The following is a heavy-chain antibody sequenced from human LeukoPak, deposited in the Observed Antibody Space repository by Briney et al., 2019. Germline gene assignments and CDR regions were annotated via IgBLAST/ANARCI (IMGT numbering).Heavy chain of an antibody. D-gene: IGHD6-13*01. Sequence: SLRLSCAASGFTFDDYAMHWVRQAPGKGLEWVSGISINGGSIGYADSVKGRFTISRDNAKNSLYLQMNSLRAEDMALYYCAKDIFAGYSSSWSHGAFDYWGQGTLVRVSS. CDR1: GFTFDDYA. J-gene: IGHJ4*02. CDR3: AKDIFAGYSSSWSHGAFDY. V-gene: IGHV3-9*03. CDR2: ISINGGSI.